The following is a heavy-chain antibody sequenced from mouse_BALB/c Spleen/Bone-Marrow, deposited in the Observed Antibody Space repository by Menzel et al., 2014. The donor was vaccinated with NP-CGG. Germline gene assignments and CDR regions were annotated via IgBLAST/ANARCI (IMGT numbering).Heavy chain of an antibody. CDR2: IYPGDGDT. Sequence: QVQLQQSGAELARPGASVKLSCKTSGYTFTRYWMQWVKQRPGQGLEWIGAIYPGDGDTTYSQKFKGKATLTADKSSSTAYMQLTYLASEDSAVYYCARRYRYTHAMDYWGQGTSVTVSS. J-gene: IGHJ4*01. CDR1: GYTFTRYW. CDR3: ARRYRYTHAMDY. V-gene: IGHV1-87*01. D-gene: IGHD2-14*01.